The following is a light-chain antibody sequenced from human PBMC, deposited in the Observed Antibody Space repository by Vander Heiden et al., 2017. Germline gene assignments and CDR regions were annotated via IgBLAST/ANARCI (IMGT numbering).Light chain of an antibody. J-gene: IGKJ4*01. V-gene: IGKV3-15*01. CDR1: QSSSDL. CDR3: QQYKNWPLT. CDR2: DAT. Sequence: EIVMTQSPATLSVSPGEVATLSCRASQSSSDLLAWYQQKPGQAPRLLVFDATTRATGIPARFTGSGSGTDFTLIISSLQSEDFAVYYCQQYKNWPLTFGGGTKVEIK.